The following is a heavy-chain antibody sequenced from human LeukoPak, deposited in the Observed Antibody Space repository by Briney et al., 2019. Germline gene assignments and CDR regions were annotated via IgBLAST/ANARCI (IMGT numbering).Heavy chain of an antibody. Sequence: GGSLRLSCAASGFTFSNAWMTWVRQAPGRGLEWVGRIKSKTDGGTTDYAAPVKGRFTISRDDSKNTLYLQMNSLKTEDTAVYYYTLEAVTANGYFDYWGQGTLVTVSS. J-gene: IGHJ4*02. D-gene: IGHD2-21*02. CDR1: GFTFSNAW. V-gene: IGHV3-15*01. CDR2: IKSKTDGGTT. CDR3: TLEAVTANGYFDY.